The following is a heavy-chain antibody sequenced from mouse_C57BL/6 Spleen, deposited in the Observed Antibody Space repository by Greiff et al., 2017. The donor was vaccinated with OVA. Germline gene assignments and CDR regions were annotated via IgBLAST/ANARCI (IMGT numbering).Heavy chain of an antibody. J-gene: IGHJ3*01. CDR1: GYTFTDYE. D-gene: IGHD1-1*01. CDR2: IDPETGGT. Sequence: VQLQQSGAELVRPGASVTLSCKASGYTFTDYEMHWVKQTPVHGLEWIGAIDPETGGTAYNQKFKGKAILTADKSSSTAYMELRSLTSEDSAVYYCTPFYDYGSSLFAYWGQGTLVTVSA. V-gene: IGHV1-15*01. CDR3: TPFYDYGSSLFAY.